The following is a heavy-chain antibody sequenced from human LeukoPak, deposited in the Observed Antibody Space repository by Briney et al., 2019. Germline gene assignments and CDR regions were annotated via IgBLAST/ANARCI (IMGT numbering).Heavy chain of an antibody. CDR3: ARDGASRGAPDDY. V-gene: IGHV3-30-3*01. CDR1: GFTFSSYA. CDR2: IPYDGSKK. Sequence: PGRSLRLSCAASGFTFSSYAMHWVRQAPGKGLDWVAVIPYDGSKKYYADSVQGRFTISRDNSKNTMYLRMNSLRSEDTAVYYCARDGASRGAPDDYWGQGTLVTVSS. D-gene: IGHD2-15*01. J-gene: IGHJ4*02.